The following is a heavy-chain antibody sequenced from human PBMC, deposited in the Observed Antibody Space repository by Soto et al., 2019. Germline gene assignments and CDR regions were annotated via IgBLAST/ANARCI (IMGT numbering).Heavy chain of an antibody. V-gene: IGHV4-34*01. CDR1: GGSFSGYY. D-gene: IGHD3-22*01. CDR3: ARGPTYYYDSSGYYDFDY. CDR2: INHSGST. J-gene: IGHJ4*02. Sequence: SETLSLTCAVYGGSFSGYYWSWIRQPPGKGLEWIGEINHSGSTNYNPSLKSRVTISVDTSKNQFSLKLSSVTAADTAVYYCARGPTYYYDSSGYYDFDYWGQGTLVTVSS.